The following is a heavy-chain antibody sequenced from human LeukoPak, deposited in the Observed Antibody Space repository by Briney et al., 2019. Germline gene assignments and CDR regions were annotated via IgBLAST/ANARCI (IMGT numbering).Heavy chain of an antibody. D-gene: IGHD5-18*01. J-gene: IGHJ4*02. CDR3: ARGGSGYSYGKIDS. Sequence: GGSLRLSCVGSEFIFSNYWMNWVRQAPGNGLEWVANIKQDGSETYYVDSVKGRFTISRDNAKNSLYLQMNSLRDEDTAVYYCARGGSGYSYGKIDSWGQGILVTVSS. CDR1: EFIFSNYW. CDR2: IKQDGSET. V-gene: IGHV3-7*01.